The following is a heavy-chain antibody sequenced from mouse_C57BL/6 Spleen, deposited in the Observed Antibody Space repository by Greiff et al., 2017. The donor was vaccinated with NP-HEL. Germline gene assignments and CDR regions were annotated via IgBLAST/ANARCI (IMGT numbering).Heavy chain of an antibody. CDR2: ISSGGSTI. V-gene: IGHV5-17*01. J-gene: IGHJ4*01. CDR1: GFTFSDYG. CDR3: AHDGYYAMDY. D-gene: IGHD2-3*01. Sequence: EVQRVESGGGLVKPGGSLKLSCAASGFTFSDYGMHWVRQAPEKGLEWVAFISSGGSTIYYADTVKGRFTLSRDNAKHTLFLQMTSLRSEDTAIYYCAHDGYYAMDYWGQGTSVTVSS.